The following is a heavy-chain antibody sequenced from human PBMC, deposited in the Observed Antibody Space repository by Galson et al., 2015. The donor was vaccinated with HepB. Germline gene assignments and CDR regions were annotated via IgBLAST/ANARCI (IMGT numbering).Heavy chain of an antibody. D-gene: IGHD1/OR15-1a*01. CDR3: AREKELEHHHYYGMDV. Sequence: SVKVSCKASGYTFTSYYMHWVRQAPGQGLEWMGIINPSGGSTSCAQKFQGRVTMTRDTSTSTVYMELSSLRSEDTAVYYCAREKELEHHHYYGMDVWGQGTTVTVSS. J-gene: IGHJ6*02. CDR1: GYTFTSYY. V-gene: IGHV1-46*01. CDR2: INPSGGST.